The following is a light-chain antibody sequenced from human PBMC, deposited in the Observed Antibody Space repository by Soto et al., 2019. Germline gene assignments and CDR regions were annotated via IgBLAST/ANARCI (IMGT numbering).Light chain of an antibody. CDR3: QQSSKWPPT. Sequence: EILLTQSPATLSLSPGERATLSCRASESVTTDSVWYQQKPGQGPRLLIHDASKRATGIPARFSGSGSGTDFTLTISSLEPEDFAVYYCQQSSKWPPTFGGGTKVEIK. CDR2: DAS. CDR1: ESVTTD. J-gene: IGKJ4*01. V-gene: IGKV3-11*01.